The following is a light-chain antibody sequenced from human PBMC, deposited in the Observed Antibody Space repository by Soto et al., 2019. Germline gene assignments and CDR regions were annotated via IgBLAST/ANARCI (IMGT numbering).Light chain of an antibody. Sequence: QSALTQPASVSGSPGQSITIPCTGSSSDVGSYNLVSWYQRHPGKAPKLMIYEVSKRPSRISNRFSGSKSGNTASLTISGLQTEDDADYYCCSYAGSSTFLVFGGGTKLTVL. CDR3: CSYAGSSTFLV. J-gene: IGLJ2*01. V-gene: IGLV2-23*02. CDR2: EVS. CDR1: SSDVGSYNL.